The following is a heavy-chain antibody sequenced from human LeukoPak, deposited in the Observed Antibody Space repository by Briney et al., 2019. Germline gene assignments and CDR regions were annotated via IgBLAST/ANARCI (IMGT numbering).Heavy chain of an antibody. CDR3: AKDQIKPPIFLVSSRRWLPVY. CDR2: INPSGGST. D-gene: IGHD5-24*01. V-gene: IGHV1-46*01. J-gene: IGHJ4*02. CDR1: GYTFTTYY. Sequence: ASVKVSCKASGYTFTTYYMHWVRQAPGQGLEWMGIINPSGGSTSYAQKFQGRVTMTRDTSTSTVYMELSSLRSEDTAVYYCAKDQIKPPIFLVSSRRWLPVYWGQGTLVTVSS.